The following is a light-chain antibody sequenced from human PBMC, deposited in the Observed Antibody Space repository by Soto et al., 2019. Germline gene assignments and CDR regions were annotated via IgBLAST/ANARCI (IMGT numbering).Light chain of an antibody. CDR1: QSISSY. CDR2: AAS. V-gene: IGKV1-39*01. CDR3: HQTFSTLLS. Sequence: IQLTQSPSSLSSSIGYRVTITCRASQSISSYLNWLQQKPGKAPKVLIYAASSLQSGVPSRFSGSGSGKEFTITISSLQPEDFATYYCHQTFSTLLSFGGGTKVDIK. J-gene: IGKJ4*01.